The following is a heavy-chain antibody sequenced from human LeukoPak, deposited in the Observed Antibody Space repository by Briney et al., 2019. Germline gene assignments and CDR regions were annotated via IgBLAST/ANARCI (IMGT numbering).Heavy chain of an antibody. Sequence: GGSLRLSCAASGFTFSGYAMSWVRQAPGKGLEWVSAISGSGGSTYYADSVKGRFTISRDNSKNTLYLQMNSLRAEDTAVYYCAGVVTDLYYYYGMDVWGQGTTVTVSS. CDR2: ISGSGGST. V-gene: IGHV3-23*01. CDR3: AGVVTDLYYYYGMDV. D-gene: IGHD2-21*02. J-gene: IGHJ6*02. CDR1: GFTFSGYA.